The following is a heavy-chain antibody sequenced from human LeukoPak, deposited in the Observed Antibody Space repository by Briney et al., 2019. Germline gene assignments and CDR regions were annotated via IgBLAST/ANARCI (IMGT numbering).Heavy chain of an antibody. CDR1: GFTFSNAW. D-gene: IGHD2-8*01. CDR2: IKSKTDGGTT. CDR3: TTGVYGPRRYFDY. Sequence: GGSLRLSCAASGFTFSNAWMSWVRQAPVKGLEWVGRIKSKTDGGTTDYAAPVKGRFTISRDDSKNTLYLQMNSLKTEDTAVYYCTTGVYGPRRYFDYWGQGTLVTVSS. J-gene: IGHJ4*02. V-gene: IGHV3-15*01.